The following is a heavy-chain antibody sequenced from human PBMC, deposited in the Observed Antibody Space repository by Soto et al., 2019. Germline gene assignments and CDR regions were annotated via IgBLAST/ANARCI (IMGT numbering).Heavy chain of an antibody. CDR3: ARSYCTNGVCYTPEWFDP. J-gene: IGHJ5*02. CDR2: IYYSGST. D-gene: IGHD2-8*01. Sequence: SETLSLTCTVSGGSISSGGYYWSWIRQHPGKGLEWIGYIYYSGSTYYNPSLKSRVTISVDTSKNHFSLKLSSVTAADTAVYYCARSYCTNGVCYTPEWFDPWGQGTLVTV. CDR1: GGSISSGGYY. V-gene: IGHV4-31*03.